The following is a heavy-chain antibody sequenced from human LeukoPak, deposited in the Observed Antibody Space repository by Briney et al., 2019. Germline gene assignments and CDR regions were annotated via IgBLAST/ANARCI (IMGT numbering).Heavy chain of an antibody. CDR1: GFTVSGKY. V-gene: IGHV3-23*01. CDR3: AKSYYYDSSGYYSTNFDY. D-gene: IGHD3-22*01. CDR2: ISGSGGST. J-gene: IGHJ4*02. Sequence: GGSLRLSCAASGFTVSGKYMSWVRQAPGKGLEWVSAISGSGGSTYYADSVKGRFTISRDNSKNTLYLQMNSLRAEDTAVYYCAKSYYYDSSGYYSTNFDYWGQGTLVTVSS.